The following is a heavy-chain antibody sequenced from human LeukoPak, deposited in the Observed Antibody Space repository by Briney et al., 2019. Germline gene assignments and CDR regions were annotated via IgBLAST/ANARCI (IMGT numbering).Heavy chain of an antibody. D-gene: IGHD3-10*01. CDR1: GYTFTSYG. Sequence: ASVKVSCKASGYTFTSYGISWVRQAPGQGLEWMGWISAYNGNTNYAQKLQDRVTMTTDTSTSTAYMELRSLRSDDTAEYSCARQTDSWFGELAWFDPWGERSLGTV. CDR2: ISAYNGNT. J-gene: IGHJ5*02. CDR3: ARQTDSWFGELAWFDP. V-gene: IGHV1-18*04.